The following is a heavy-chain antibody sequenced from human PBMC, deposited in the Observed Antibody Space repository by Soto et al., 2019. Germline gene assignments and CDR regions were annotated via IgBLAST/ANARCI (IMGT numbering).Heavy chain of an antibody. CDR3: ARSFIHLGELSLPQF. CDR2: IYPGDSDT. J-gene: IGHJ4*02. D-gene: IGHD3-16*02. CDR1: GYSFISYW. V-gene: IGHV5-51*01. Sequence: GESLKICCKGSGYSFISYWIGWVRQLPGKGLEWMGIIYPGDSDTRYSPSFQGQVTISADKSISTAYLQWSSLKASDTAMYYCARSFIHLGELSLPQFWGQGTLVTVSS.